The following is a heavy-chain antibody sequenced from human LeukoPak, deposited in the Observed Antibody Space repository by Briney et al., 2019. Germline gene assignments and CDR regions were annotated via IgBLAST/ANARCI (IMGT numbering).Heavy chain of an antibody. V-gene: IGHV4-39*01. CDR3: ASFAAGYPNWFDP. CDR2: IYYSGST. J-gene: IGHJ5*02. D-gene: IGHD1-1*01. CDR1: GGSISSSSYY. Sequence: SETLSLTCTVSGGSISSSSYYWGWIRQPPGKGLEWIGSIYYSGSTYYNPSLKSRVTISVDTSKNQFSLKLSSVTAADTAVYYCASFAAGYPNWFDPWGQGTLVTVSS.